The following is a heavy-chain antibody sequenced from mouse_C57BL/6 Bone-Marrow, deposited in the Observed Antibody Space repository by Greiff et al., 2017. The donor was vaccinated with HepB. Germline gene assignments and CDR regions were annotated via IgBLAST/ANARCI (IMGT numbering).Heavy chain of an antibody. V-gene: IGHV1-81*01. D-gene: IGHD1-1*01. Sequence: QVQLQQSGAELARPGAPVKLSCKASGYTFTSYGISWVKQRTGQGLEWIGEIYPRSGNTYYNEKFKGKATLTADKSSSTAYMELRSLTSEDSAVYFCAKNYVGWFAYWGQGTLVTVSA. CDR1: GYTFTSYG. J-gene: IGHJ3*01. CDR2: IYPRSGNT. CDR3: AKNYVGWFAY.